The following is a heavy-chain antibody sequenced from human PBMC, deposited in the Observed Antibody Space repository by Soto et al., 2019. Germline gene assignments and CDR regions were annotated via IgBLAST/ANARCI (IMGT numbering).Heavy chain of an antibody. CDR1: GFTFSSYA. Sequence: GSLRLSFAASGFTFSSYAMSWVRQAPGKGLEWVSAISGSGGSTYYADSVKGRFTISRDNSKNTLYLQMNSLRAEDTAVYYCANLYSSSWYFDYWGQGTLVTSPQ. V-gene: IGHV3-23*01. CDR3: ANLYSSSWYFDY. J-gene: IGHJ4*02. CDR2: ISGSGGST. D-gene: IGHD6-13*01.